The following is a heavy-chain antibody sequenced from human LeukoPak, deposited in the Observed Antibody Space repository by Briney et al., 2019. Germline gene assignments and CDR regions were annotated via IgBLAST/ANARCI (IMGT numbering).Heavy chain of an antibody. CDR2: IYYSGST. V-gene: IGHV4-31*03. CDR3: ARRPSPPDAFYI. Sequence: PSQTLSLTCTVSGGSISSGGYYWSWIRQHPGKGLEWIGYIYYSGSTYYNPSLKSRVTISVDTSKNQFSLKLSSVTAADTAVYCCARRPSPPDAFYIWGQGTMVTVSS. CDR1: GGSISSGGYY. J-gene: IGHJ3*02.